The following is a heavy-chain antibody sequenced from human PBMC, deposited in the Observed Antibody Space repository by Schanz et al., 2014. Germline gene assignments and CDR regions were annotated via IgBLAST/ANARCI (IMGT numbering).Heavy chain of an antibody. CDR2: ISVYHGHT. D-gene: IGHD3-10*01. J-gene: IGHJ6*02. V-gene: IGHV1-18*01. CDR1: GYTFNNHG. Sequence: QGQLVQSGAEVKKPGASVKVSCKASGYTFNNHGISWVRQAPGQGLEWMGWISVYHGHTNYAEKVHGRVTMTTDTSTSTAYMELRSLISDDTAVYYCVRDAGWAFGDYHGMDVWGQGTSVTVSS. CDR3: VRDAGWAFGDYHGMDV.